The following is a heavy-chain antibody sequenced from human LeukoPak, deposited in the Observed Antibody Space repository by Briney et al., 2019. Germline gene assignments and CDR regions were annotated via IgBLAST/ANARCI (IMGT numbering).Heavy chain of an antibody. V-gene: IGHV4-61*02. D-gene: IGHD1-1*01. Sequence: PSETLSLTCAVSGGSISSGSYYWSWTRQPGGKGREGLGRIYTSECTNYNPSLKSRVTISVDTSKNQFSLKLSSVTAADTAVYYCARGWRTTGTLTFDYCGQGTLVTVSS. CDR1: GGSISSGSYY. J-gene: IGHJ4*02. CDR2: IYTSECT. CDR3: ARGWRTTGTLTFDY.